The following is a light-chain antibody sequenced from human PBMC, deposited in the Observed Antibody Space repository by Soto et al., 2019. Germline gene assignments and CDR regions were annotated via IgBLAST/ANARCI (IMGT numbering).Light chain of an antibody. J-gene: IGKJ4*01. CDR3: QQYNYYPLT. Sequence: AVRMTQSPSSLSASTGDRVTITCRASQGISSYLAWYQQKPGKAPNLLISKASSLESGVPSRFSGSGSGTEFTLTISSLQPDDFATYYCQQYNYYPLTFGGGTKVDI. CDR1: QGISSY. CDR2: KAS. V-gene: IGKV1-8*01.